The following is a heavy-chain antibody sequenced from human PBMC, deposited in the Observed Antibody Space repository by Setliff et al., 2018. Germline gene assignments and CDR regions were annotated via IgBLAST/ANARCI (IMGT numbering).Heavy chain of an antibody. CDR2: ISGYGSRT. CDR3: IRDTSGRDAFDI. D-gene: IGHD6-19*01. Sequence: GGSLRLSCAASGFTFSSYAMTWVRQAPGKGLEWVSGISGYGSRTYYADSVKGRSTISRDNSRNTMYLQMNSLRAEDTAVYYCIRDTSGRDAFDIWGQGTMVTVSS. J-gene: IGHJ3*02. CDR1: GFTFSSYA. V-gene: IGHV3-23*01.